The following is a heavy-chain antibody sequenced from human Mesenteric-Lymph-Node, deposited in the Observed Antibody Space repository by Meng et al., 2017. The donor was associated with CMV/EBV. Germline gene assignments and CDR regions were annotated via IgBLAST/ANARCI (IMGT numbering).Heavy chain of an antibody. Sequence: ASVKVSCKASGYTFTGYYMHWVRQAPGQGLEWMGWINPNSGSTNNAQKFQGRVSMIRNTSISTDYMELSRLRSDDTAVYYWASGGFYGSGRQAPIEFWGQGTLVTVSS. D-gene: IGHD3-10*01. CDR3: ASGGFYGSGRQAPIEF. CDR1: GYTFTGYY. V-gene: IGHV1-2*02. CDR2: INPNSGST. J-gene: IGHJ4*02.